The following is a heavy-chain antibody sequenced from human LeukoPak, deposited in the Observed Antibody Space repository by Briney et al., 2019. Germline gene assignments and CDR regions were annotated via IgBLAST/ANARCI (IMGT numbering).Heavy chain of an antibody. J-gene: IGHJ4*02. CDR1: GFAFSSYA. V-gene: IGHV3-23*01. D-gene: IGHD2-15*01. CDR2: ISGSGGST. Sequence: PGGSLRLSCAASGFAFSSYAMSWVRQAPGKGLEWVSAISGSGGSTYYADSVKGRFTISRDNSKNTLYLQMNSLRAEDTAVYYCAKSPTRLLYYFDYWGQGTLVTVSS. CDR3: AKSPTRLLYYFDY.